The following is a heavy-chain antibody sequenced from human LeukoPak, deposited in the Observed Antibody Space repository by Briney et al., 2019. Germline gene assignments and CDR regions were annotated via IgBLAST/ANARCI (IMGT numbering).Heavy chain of an antibody. V-gene: IGHV5-51*01. D-gene: IGHD5-12*01. J-gene: IGHJ4*02. CDR3: ASTSIYSGHGDYFDY. CDR2: IYPGDSDT. Sequence: GESLKISCKGSGYSFTSYWIGWVRQMPGKGLEWMGIIYPGDSDTTYSPSFQGQVTVSADKSISTAYLQWSSLKASDTAMYYCASTSIYSGHGDYFDYWGQGTLVTVSS. CDR1: GYSFTSYW.